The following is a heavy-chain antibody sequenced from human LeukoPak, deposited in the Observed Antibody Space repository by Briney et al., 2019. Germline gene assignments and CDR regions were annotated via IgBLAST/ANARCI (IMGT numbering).Heavy chain of an antibody. CDR1: GFTLSSDW. CDR2: IKKDGIEK. CDR3: ARGRYSSRSGGYYFDI. J-gene: IGHJ4*02. Sequence: GGSLRLSCVVSGFTLSSDWMSWVRQAPGKGLEWVANIKKDGIEKYYVESVKGRFTISRDNAKNSLSLQMNSLRAEDTAVYYCARGRYSSRSGGYYFDIWGQGTLVTVSS. V-gene: IGHV3-7*01. D-gene: IGHD2-2*01.